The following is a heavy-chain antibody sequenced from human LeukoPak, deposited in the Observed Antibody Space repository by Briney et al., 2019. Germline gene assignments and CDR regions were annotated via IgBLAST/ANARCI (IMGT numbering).Heavy chain of an antibody. CDR1: GDIVSSNSAA. CDR3: ARESSSWYGYFHH. CDR2: TYYRSKWYN. Sequence: SQTLSLTCVISGDIVSSNSAAWNWIRQSPSRGLEWLGRTYYRSKWYNDYALSVKSRININPDTSKNQFSLQLNYVTPEDTAVYYCARESSSWYGYFHHWGQGTLVTVSS. V-gene: IGHV6-1*01. J-gene: IGHJ1*01. D-gene: IGHD6-13*01.